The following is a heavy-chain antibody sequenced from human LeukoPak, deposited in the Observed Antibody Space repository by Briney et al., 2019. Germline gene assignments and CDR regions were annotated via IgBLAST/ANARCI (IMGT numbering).Heavy chain of an antibody. J-gene: IGHJ4*02. CDR3: ARTSIAARLFDY. D-gene: IGHD6-6*01. Sequence: SVTLSLTCTVSGGSISSSSYYWGWIRQPPGKGLEWIGSIYYSGSTYYNPSLKSRVTISVDTSKNQFSLKLSSVTAADTAVYYCARTSIAARLFDYWGQGTLVTVSS. CDR1: GGSISSSSYY. CDR2: IYYSGST. V-gene: IGHV4-39*01.